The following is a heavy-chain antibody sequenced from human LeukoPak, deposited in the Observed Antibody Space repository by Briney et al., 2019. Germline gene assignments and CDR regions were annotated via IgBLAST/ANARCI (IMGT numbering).Heavy chain of an antibody. V-gene: IGHV7-4-1*02. J-gene: IGHJ6*02. CDR3: ARKVRGVYGMDV. Sequence: GASVKVSCKASGYIFTNYGVNWVRQAPGQGLERIGWINTETGNPTYAQGFTGRFVFSLDTSVSAAYLQISSLQAEDTAVYYCARKVRGVYGMDVWGQGTTVTVSS. CDR2: INTETGNP. CDR1: GYIFTNYG. D-gene: IGHD3-10*01.